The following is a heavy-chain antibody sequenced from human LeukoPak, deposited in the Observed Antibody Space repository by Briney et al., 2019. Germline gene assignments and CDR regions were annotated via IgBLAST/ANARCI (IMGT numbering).Heavy chain of an antibody. D-gene: IGHD3-10*01. CDR1: GGSISSYY. Sequence: PSETLSLTCTVSGGSISSYYWSWIRQPAGKGLEWIGRFYTSGSTNYNPSLKSRVTMSVDTSKNQFSLKPSSVTAADTAVYYCARLWFARGTNGMDVWGQGTTATVSS. CDR3: ARLWFARGTNGMDV. V-gene: IGHV4-4*07. CDR2: FYTSGST. J-gene: IGHJ6*02.